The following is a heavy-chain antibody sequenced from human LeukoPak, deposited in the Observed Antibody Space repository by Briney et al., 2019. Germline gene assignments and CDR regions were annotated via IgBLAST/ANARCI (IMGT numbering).Heavy chain of an antibody. CDR1: GGSISSYY. Sequence: SETLSLTCTVSGGSISSYYWSWIRQPAGKGLEWIGRIYTSGSTNYNPSLKSRVTMSVDTSKNQFSLELSSVTAADTAVYYCARGAGGWYFSGNAFDIWGQGTMVTVSS. V-gene: IGHV4-4*07. CDR2: IYTSGST. J-gene: IGHJ3*02. CDR3: ARGAGGWYFSGNAFDI. D-gene: IGHD6-19*01.